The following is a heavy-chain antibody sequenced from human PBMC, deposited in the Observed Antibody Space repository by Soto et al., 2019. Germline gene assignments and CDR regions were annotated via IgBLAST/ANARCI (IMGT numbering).Heavy chain of an antibody. CDR3: ARVRIAAHWFDP. V-gene: IGHV1-2*02. CDR2: INPNSGGT. J-gene: IGHJ5*02. D-gene: IGHD6-25*01. Sequence: ASVKVSCKASGYTFTGYYMHWVLQAPGQGLEWMGWINPNSGGTNYAQKFQGRVTITRDTSISTAYMELSRLRSDDTAVYYCARVRIAAHWFDPWGQGTLVTVSS. CDR1: GYTFTGYY.